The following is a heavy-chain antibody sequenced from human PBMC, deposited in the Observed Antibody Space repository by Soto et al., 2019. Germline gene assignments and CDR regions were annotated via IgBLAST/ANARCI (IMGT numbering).Heavy chain of an antibody. Sequence: LKITWKASAYSFTSYWIGWVRQMPGKGLEWMGIIYPGDSDTRYSPSFQGQVTISADMTISTAYLQCSSLKASEIALYYCASPATYHGSCYSYYYYGMGVSYQETTVAVSS. J-gene: IGHJ6*01. D-gene: IGHD3-22*01. CDR3: ASPATYHGSCYSYYYYGMGV. V-gene: IGHV5-51*01. CDR2: IYPGDSDT. CDR1: AYSFTSYW.